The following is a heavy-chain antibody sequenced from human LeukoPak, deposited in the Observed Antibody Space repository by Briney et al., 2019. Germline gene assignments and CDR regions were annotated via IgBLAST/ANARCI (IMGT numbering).Heavy chain of an antibody. CDR1: GYTFTSYA. D-gene: IGHD6-13*01. CDR3: ARDSSSWINYYYYYMDV. CDR2: ISAYNGNT. Sequence: ASVKVSCKASGYTFTSYAITWVRQAPGQGLEWMGWISAYNGNTNYAPNLQGRVTMTTDTSTSTAYMELRSLRSDDTAVYYCARDSSSWINYYYYYMDVWGKGTTVTVSS. V-gene: IGHV1-18*01. J-gene: IGHJ6*03.